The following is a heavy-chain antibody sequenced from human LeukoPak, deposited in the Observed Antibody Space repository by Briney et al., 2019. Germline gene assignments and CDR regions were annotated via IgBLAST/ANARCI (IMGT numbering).Heavy chain of an antibody. CDR3: ASAWGGNGAFDI. J-gene: IGHJ3*02. D-gene: IGHD4-23*01. V-gene: IGHV1-2*02. Sequence: ASVKVSCKASGYTFTDYYIHWVRQAPGQGLEWMGWINPNSGGTNYAQKFQGRVTMTRDTSISTAYMELSRLRSDDTAVYYCASAWGGNGAFDIWGQGTMVTVSS. CDR1: GYTFTDYY. CDR2: INPNSGGT.